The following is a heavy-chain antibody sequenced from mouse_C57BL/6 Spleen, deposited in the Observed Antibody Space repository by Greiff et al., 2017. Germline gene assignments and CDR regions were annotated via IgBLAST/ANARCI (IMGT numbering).Heavy chain of an antibody. J-gene: IGHJ4*01. CDR3: ARSNWDGSAMDY. D-gene: IGHD4-1*01. V-gene: IGHV7-3*01. CDR1: GFTFTDYY. CDR2: IRNKANGYTT. Sequence: EVQLVESGGGLVQPGGSLSLSCAASGFTFTDYYMSWVRQPPGKALEWLGFIRNKANGYTTEYSASVKGRFTISRDNSQSILYLQMNALRAEDSATYYCARSNWDGSAMDYWGQGTSVTVSS.